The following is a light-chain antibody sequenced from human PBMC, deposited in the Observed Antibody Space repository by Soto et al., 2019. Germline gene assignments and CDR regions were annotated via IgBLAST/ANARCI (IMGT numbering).Light chain of an antibody. V-gene: IGKV1-8*01. CDR2: AAS. J-gene: IGKJ4*01. CDR1: QSFHNR. CDR3: QQYDSYPLT. Sequence: AIRMTQSPSSLSASAGDRVTITCRASQSFHNRLAWYQQKPGRAPKLLIYAASALQSGVPPRFSGSGSGTDCTLXISGLQPEDXSTYYCQQYDSYPLTFGGGTKGEIK.